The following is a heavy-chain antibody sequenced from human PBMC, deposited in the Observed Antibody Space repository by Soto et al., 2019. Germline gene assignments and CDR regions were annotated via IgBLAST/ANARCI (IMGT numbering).Heavy chain of an antibody. Sequence: SKRVLRAASGFTSRDYGVRRISKEQGKGLLWVSRISVDGGDTTYADSVKGRFTISRDNAKNTLYLQMDTLRAEDTAIYYCGRAPEQRPLDYWGQGSLLTVSS. CDR1: GFTSRDYG. CDR3: GRAPEQRPLDY. CDR2: ISVDGGDT. J-gene: IGHJ4*02. V-gene: IGHV3-74*01. D-gene: IGHD6-19*01.